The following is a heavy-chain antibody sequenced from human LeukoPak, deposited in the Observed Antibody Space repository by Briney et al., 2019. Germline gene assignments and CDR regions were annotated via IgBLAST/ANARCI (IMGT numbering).Heavy chain of an antibody. D-gene: IGHD3-9*01. CDR3: ARGQLRYFDWSSYDAFDI. Sequence: SETLSLTCTVSGGSISSYYWSWIRQPPGKELEWIGYIYYSGSTNYNPSLKSRVTISVDTSKNQFSLKLSSVTAADTAVYYCARGQLRYFDWSSYDAFDIWGQGTMVTVSS. V-gene: IGHV4-59*01. J-gene: IGHJ3*02. CDR1: GGSISSYY. CDR2: IYYSGST.